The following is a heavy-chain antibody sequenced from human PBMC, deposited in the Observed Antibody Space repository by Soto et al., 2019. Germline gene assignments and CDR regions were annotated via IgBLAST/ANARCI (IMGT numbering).Heavy chain of an antibody. D-gene: IGHD2-2*02. CDR2: IIPILGIT. Sequence: QVQLVQSGAEVKKPGSSVKVSCKASGGTFSSYTISWVRQAPGQGLEWMGRIIPILGITNYAQKFQGRVTITADKSTSRAYLELSSLRSEDTAVYYCAMEYCSSTSCYREYWGQGTLVTVSS. CDR1: GGTFSSYT. V-gene: IGHV1-69*02. J-gene: IGHJ4*02. CDR3: AMEYCSSTSCYREY.